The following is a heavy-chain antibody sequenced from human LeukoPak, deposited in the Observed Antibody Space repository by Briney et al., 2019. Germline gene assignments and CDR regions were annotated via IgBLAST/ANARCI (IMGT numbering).Heavy chain of an antibody. CDR3: ARSPLYYYQSSGHYYFDY. J-gene: IGHJ4*02. V-gene: IGHV4-59*01. CDR2: IYYSGST. CDR1: GGSISSYY. Sequence: SETLSLTCTVSGGSISSYYWSWIRQPPGKGLEWIGDIYYSGSTNYNPSLKSRVTISLDMSKNQFSLKLSSVTAADTAVYYCARSPLYYYQSSGHYYFDYWGQGTLVTVSS. D-gene: IGHD3-22*01.